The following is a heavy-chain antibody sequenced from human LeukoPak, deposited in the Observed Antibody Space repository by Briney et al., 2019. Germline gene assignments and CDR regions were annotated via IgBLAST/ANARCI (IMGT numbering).Heavy chain of an antibody. J-gene: IGHJ4*02. Sequence: PGGSLRLSCAVSGLEFSGYSMNWVRRAPGKGLEWVSYIRSSSSIIYYAESVKGRFTISRDNAKNSLYLQMNSLRDEDTAVYYCTRGRGPDGYNYFGYWGQGTQVTVSS. CDR3: TRGRGPDGYNYFGY. CDR1: GLEFSGYS. V-gene: IGHV3-48*02. CDR2: IRSSSSII. D-gene: IGHD5-24*01.